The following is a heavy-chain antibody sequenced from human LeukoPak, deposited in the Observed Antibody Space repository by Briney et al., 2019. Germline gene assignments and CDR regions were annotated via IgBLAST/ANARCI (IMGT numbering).Heavy chain of an antibody. CDR1: GYTFTGYY. Sequence: ASVKVSCKASGYTFTGYYMHWVRQAPGQGLEWMGWINPNSGGTNYAQKFQGRVTMTRDTSISTACMELSRLRSDDTAVYYCARVRQQLGGHHDAFDIWGQGTMVTVSS. CDR3: ARVRQQLGGHHDAFDI. CDR2: INPNSGGT. V-gene: IGHV1-2*02. J-gene: IGHJ3*02. D-gene: IGHD6-13*01.